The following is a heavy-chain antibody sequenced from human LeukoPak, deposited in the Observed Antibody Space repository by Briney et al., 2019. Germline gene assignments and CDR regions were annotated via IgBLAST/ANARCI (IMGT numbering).Heavy chain of an antibody. Sequence: GGSLRLSCAASGFTFSSYAMSWVRQAPGKGLEWVSAISGSGGSTYYTDSVKGRFTISRDNSQNTLYMQMNSLRAEDTALYYCAKHVRETGYSWYYYGSGSYFRGQGTLVTVSS. CDR3: AKHVRETGYSWYYYGSGSYF. D-gene: IGHD3-10*01. CDR2: ISGSGGST. J-gene: IGHJ4*02. CDR1: GFTFSSYA. V-gene: IGHV3-23*01.